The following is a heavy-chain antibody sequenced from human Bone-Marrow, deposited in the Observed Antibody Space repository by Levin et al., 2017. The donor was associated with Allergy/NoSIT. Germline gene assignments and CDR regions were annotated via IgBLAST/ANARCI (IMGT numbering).Heavy chain of an antibody. Sequence: QTGGSLRLSCGASGFTFSSHDMHWVLQSSGKGLEWVSTITSDGDTYYGGSVKGRFTISRDDAWDSLYLQMNSLTAGDTAMYYCTRGRTSSWWDYTYYGMDVWGQGTTVTVSS. CDR2: ITSDGDT. V-gene: IGHV3-13*01. D-gene: IGHD6-13*01. J-gene: IGHJ6*02. CDR1: GFTFSSHD. CDR3: TRGRTSSWWDYTYYGMDV.